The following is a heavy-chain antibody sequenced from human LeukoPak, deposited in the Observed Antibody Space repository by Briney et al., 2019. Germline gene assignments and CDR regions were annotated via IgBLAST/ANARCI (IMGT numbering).Heavy chain of an antibody. CDR2: IGGSGGSP. J-gene: IGHJ4*02. Sequence: GGSLRLSCAASGFTFSSYAMEWVRQAPGKGLEWVSVIGGSGGSPHYADSVKGRFTISRDNSKNTLYLQMNSLRAEDTAVYYCAKVVGSGWNYFDYWGQGTLLTVSS. CDR1: GFTFSSYA. D-gene: IGHD6-19*01. V-gene: IGHV3-23*01. CDR3: AKVVGSGWNYFDY.